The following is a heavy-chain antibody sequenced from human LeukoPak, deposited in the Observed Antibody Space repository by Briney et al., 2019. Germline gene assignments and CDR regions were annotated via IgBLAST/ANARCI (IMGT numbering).Heavy chain of an antibody. CDR3: ARLGGAVAYGGYWFDP. CDR2: IYYSGST. V-gene: IGHV4-39*01. CDR1: GGSISSSSYY. D-gene: IGHD6-19*01. J-gene: IGHJ5*02. Sequence: PSETLSLTCTVSGGSISSSSYYWGWIRQPPGKGLEWIGSIYYSGSTYYNPSLKSRVTISVDTSKNRFSLKLSSVTAADTAVYYCARLGGAVAYGGYWFDPWGQGTLVTVSS.